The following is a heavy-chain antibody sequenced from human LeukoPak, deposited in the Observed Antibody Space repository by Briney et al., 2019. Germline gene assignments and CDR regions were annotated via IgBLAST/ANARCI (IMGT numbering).Heavy chain of an antibody. CDR3: ARAETDHYYFDY. CDR2: IYHSGST. V-gene: IGHV4-59*12. Sequence: SETLSLTCTVSGGSISSYYWSWLRQPPGKGLEWIGEIYHSGSTNYNPSLTSRVTISVDKSKNQFSLKLSSVTAADTAVYYCARAETDHYYFDYLGQGIQVTVSS. D-gene: IGHD3-10*01. CDR1: GGSISSYY. J-gene: IGHJ4*02.